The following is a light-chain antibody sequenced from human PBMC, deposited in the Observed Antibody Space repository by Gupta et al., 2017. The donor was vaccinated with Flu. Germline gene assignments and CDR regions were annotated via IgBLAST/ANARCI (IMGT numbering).Light chain of an antibody. CDR1: SSDVGGYNH. Sequence: QSALTQPASVSGSPGQSITISCTGTSSDVGGYNHVSWYQQHPGKAPKLMIYEVSNRPLGVSNRFSGSKSGNTASLTISGLQAEDEGDYYCSSYTSTSSHYVFGTGTEVTVL. V-gene: IGLV2-14*01. CDR2: EVS. CDR3: SSYTSTSSHYV. J-gene: IGLJ1*01.